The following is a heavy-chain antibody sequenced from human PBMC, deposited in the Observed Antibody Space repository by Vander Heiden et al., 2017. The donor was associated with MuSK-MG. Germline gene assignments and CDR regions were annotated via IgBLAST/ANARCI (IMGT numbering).Heavy chain of an antibody. CDR1: GFTFRNFW. D-gene: IGHD3-22*01. V-gene: IGHV3-7*03. CDR2: IKDDGGEK. CDR3: TRELVVGPAEYFHL. J-gene: IGHJ1*01. Sequence: QLVESGGALVQPGGSLRLPCSASGFTFRNFWMSWVRQAPGKGLEWVANIKDDGGEKYYGDSGKGRFTISRDNAKNSLYLQMNTLRAEDTAVYYCTRELVVGPAEYFHLWGQGTLVIVSS.